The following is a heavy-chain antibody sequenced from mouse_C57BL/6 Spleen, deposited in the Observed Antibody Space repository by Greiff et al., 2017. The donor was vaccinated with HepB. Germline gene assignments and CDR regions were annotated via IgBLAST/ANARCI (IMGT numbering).Heavy chain of an antibody. CDR3: ARLYYGSSYDWYIDV. V-gene: IGHV1-80*01. J-gene: IGHJ1*01. Sequence: QVQLQQSGAELVKPGASVKISCKASGYAFSSYWMNWVKQRPGKGLEWIGQIYPGDGDTNYNGKFKGKATLTADKSSSTAYMQLSSLTSEDSAVYFCARLYYGSSYDWYIDVWGPGTTVTVSS. CDR1: GYAFSSYW. CDR2: IYPGDGDT. D-gene: IGHD1-1*01.